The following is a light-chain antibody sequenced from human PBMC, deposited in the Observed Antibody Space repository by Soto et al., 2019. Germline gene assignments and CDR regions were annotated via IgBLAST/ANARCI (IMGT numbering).Light chain of an antibody. J-gene: IGLJ1*01. CDR1: SSNIGSNS. CDR2: SNN. V-gene: IGLV1-44*01. CDR3: SSYTSSSTVYV. Sequence: QSVLTQPPSASGTPGQRVTISCSGSSSNIGSNSVNWYQELPGTAPKLLIYSNNQRPSVVPDRFSGSKSGNTASLTISGLQAEDEADYYCSSYTSSSTVYVFGTGTKVTVL.